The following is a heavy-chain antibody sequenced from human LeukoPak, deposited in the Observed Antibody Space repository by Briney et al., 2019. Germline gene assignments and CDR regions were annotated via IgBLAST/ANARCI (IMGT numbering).Heavy chain of an antibody. CDR3: ARTNDYGDYALLF. V-gene: IGHV1-69*05. Sequence: EASVKVSCKASGGTFSSYAISWVRQAPGQGLEWMGGIIPIFGTANYAQKFQGRVTITTDESTSTAYMELSSLRSEDTAVYYCARTNDYGDYALLFWGQGTLVTVS. D-gene: IGHD4-17*01. CDR1: GGTFSSYA. J-gene: IGHJ4*02. CDR2: IIPIFGTA.